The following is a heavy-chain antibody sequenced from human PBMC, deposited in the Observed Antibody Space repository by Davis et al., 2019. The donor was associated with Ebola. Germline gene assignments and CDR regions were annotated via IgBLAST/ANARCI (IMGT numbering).Heavy chain of an antibody. D-gene: IGHD6-19*01. V-gene: IGHV3-23*01. Sequence: GESLKISCAASGFTFSSYTMNWVRQAPGKGLEWVSTISDRSEHTHYADSVKGRFTISRDDSKNTVFLHMNTLRAEDTALYYCTTRLVNHFDHWGQGTLVTVSS. J-gene: IGHJ4*02. CDR3: TTRLVNHFDH. CDR2: ISDRSEHT. CDR1: GFTFSSYT.